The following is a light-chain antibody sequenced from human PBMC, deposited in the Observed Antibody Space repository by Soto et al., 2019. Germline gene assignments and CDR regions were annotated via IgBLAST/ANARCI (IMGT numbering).Light chain of an antibody. V-gene: IGKV1-39*01. CDR1: QSISSY. J-gene: IGKJ4*01. Sequence: DIQMTQSPSSLSASVGDRVTITCRASQSISSYLNWYQQKPGKVPELLIYAASSLQSGVPSRFSCSGSGTDFTLTIGSLQPEDFATYYCQQSYSTPLTFGGGTKVEIK. CDR3: QQSYSTPLT. CDR2: AAS.